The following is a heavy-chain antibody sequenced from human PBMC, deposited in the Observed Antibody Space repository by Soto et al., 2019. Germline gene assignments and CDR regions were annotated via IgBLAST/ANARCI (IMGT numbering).Heavy chain of an antibody. J-gene: IGHJ4*02. CDR1: GFTFSSYG. D-gene: IGHD2-15*01. Sequence: QVQLVESGGGVVQPGRSLRLSCAASGFTFSSYGMHWVRQAPGKGLEWVAVISYDGSNKYYADSVKGRFTISRDNSKNTLYLQMNSLRAEDTAVYYCAKGRCSGGSCYLDYWGQGTLVTVSS. V-gene: IGHV3-30*18. CDR3: AKGRCSGGSCYLDY. CDR2: ISYDGSNK.